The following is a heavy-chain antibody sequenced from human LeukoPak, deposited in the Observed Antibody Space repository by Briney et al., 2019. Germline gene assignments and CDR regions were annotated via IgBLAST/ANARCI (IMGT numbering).Heavy chain of an antibody. D-gene: IGHD5-18*01. Sequence: SETLSLTCTVSGGSISSSSYYWGWIRQPPGTGLEWIGSIYYSGSTYYNPSLKSRVTISVDTSKNQFSLKLSSVTAADTAVYYCARDIGAGDTAMVLNFYYYYGMDVWGQGTTVTVSS. CDR3: ARDIGAGDTAMVLNFYYYYGMDV. CDR1: GGSISSSSYY. V-gene: IGHV4-39*01. J-gene: IGHJ6*02. CDR2: IYYSGST.